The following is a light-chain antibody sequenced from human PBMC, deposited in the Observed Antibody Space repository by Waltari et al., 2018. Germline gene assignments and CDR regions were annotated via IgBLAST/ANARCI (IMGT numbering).Light chain of an antibody. Sequence: ILLTQSPGTLSLSPGERANLSCRASESVTRALAWDQQKPGQAPRLLIYGASNRATGIPDRFSGSGSGTDFSLTISRLEPEDFAVYYCQHYVRLPATFGQGTKVEIK. CDR3: QHYVRLPAT. J-gene: IGKJ1*01. CDR1: ESVTRA. CDR2: GAS. V-gene: IGKV3-20*01.